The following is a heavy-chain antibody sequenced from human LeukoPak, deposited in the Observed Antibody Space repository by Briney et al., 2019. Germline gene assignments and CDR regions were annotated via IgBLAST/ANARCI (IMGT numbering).Heavy chain of an antibody. CDR3: ARGYSSGWLRGAYGKYYFDY. V-gene: IGHV4-30-4*01. Sequence: SQTLSLTCTVSGGSISSGDYYWSWIRQPPGKGLEWIGYIYYSGSTYYNPSLKSRVTISVDTSKNQFSLKLSSVTAADTAVYYCARGYSSGWLRGAYGKYYFDYWGQGTLVTVSS. CDR2: IYYSGST. D-gene: IGHD6-19*01. J-gene: IGHJ4*02. CDR1: GGSISSGDYY.